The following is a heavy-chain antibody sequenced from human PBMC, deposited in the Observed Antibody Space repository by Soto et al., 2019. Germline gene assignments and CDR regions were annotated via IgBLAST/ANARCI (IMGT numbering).Heavy chain of an antibody. CDR2: ISLYSDGT. CDR3: ARVVPGAEAWFGP. Sequence: ASVKVSCKASGYTFTSYGITWVRQAPGQPLEWLGWISLYSDGTNYAQKFQGRVSMTTDTSTTTAYMELRSLRSDDTAVYYCARVVPGAEAWFGPWGQGTLVTVSS. V-gene: IGHV1-18*01. J-gene: IGHJ5*02. CDR1: GYTFTSYG. D-gene: IGHD2-2*01.